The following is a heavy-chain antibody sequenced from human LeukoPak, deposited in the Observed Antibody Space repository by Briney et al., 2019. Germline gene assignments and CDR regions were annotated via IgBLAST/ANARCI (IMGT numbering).Heavy chain of an antibody. D-gene: IGHD2-8*01. Sequence: ASVKVSCKASGYTFTSYYMHWVRQAPGQGLEWMGIINPSGGSTSYAQKFQGRVTMTRDTSTSTAYMELSSLRSEDTAVYYCARDICTNGVCYPYMDVWGKGTTVTVSS. J-gene: IGHJ6*03. V-gene: IGHV1-46*01. CDR3: ARDICTNGVCYPYMDV. CDR2: INPSGGST. CDR1: GYTFTSYY.